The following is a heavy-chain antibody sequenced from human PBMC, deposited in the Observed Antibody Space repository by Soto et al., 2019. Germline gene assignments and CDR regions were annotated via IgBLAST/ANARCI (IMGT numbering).Heavy chain of an antibody. D-gene: IGHD6-19*01. CDR1: GGSILSSSYY. CDR3: ARHGAVAGTYYFDY. CDR2: IYYSGST. J-gene: IGHJ4*02. V-gene: IGHV4-39*01. Sequence: TSETLSLTCTVSGGSILSSSYYWGCIRQPPGKGLEWIGSIYYSGSTYYNPSLKSRVTISVDTSKNQFSLKLSSVTAADTAVYFCARHGAVAGTYYFDYWGQGTLVTVSS.